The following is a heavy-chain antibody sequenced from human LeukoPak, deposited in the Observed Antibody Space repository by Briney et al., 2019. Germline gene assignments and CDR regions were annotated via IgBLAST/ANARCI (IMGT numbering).Heavy chain of an antibody. D-gene: IGHD2-2*01. J-gene: IGHJ5*02. CDR1: GGSISSSSYY. Sequence: PSETLSLTCTVSGGSISSSSYYWGWIRQPPGKGLEWIGSIYYSGSTYYNPSLKSRVTISVDTSKNQFSLKLTSVTAADTALYFCARESISTAANWFDTWGQGTLVTVAP. CDR2: IYYSGST. CDR3: ARESISTAANWFDT. V-gene: IGHV4-39*07.